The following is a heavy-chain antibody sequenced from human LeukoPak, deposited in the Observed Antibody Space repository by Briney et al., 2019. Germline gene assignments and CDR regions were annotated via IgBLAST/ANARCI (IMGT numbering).Heavy chain of an antibody. V-gene: IGHV3-66*01. D-gene: IGHD2-2*01. CDR2: IYSGGST. Sequence: SGGSLRLSCAASGFTVSSNYMSWVRQAPRKGLEWVSVIYSGGSTYYADSVKGRFTISRDNSKNTLYLQMNSLRAEDTAVYYCARDHVDIVVVPAAMPDYYYYGMDVWGQGTTVTVSS. CDR1: GFTVSSNY. J-gene: IGHJ6*02. CDR3: ARDHVDIVVVPAAMPDYYYYGMDV.